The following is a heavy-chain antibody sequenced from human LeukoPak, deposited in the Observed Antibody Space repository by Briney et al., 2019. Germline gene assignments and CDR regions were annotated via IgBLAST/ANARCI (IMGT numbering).Heavy chain of an antibody. V-gene: IGHV4-31*03. Sequence: SETLSLTCTVSGGSISSGGYYWSWIRQHPGKGLEWIGYIYYSGSTYYNPSLKSRLTISVDTSKNQFSLKLSSVSAADTAVYYCARAPRPEVFAAKRFDFWGQGTLVAVSS. J-gene: IGHJ4*02. CDR1: GGSISSGGYY. CDR3: ARAPRPEVFAAKRFDF. CDR2: IYYSGST. D-gene: IGHD2-21*01.